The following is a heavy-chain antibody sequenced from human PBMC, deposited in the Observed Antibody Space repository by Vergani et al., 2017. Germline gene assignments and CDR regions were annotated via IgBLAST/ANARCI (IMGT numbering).Heavy chain of an antibody. CDR1: GYSISSGYY. CDR2: IYHSGST. J-gene: IGHJ4*02. Sequence: QVQLQESGPGLVKPSETLSLTCAVSGYSISSGYYWGWIRQPPGKGLEWIGSIYHSGSTYYNPSLKSRVTISVDTSKNQFSLKLSSVTAADTAVYYCARDRKISYFDYWGQGTLVTVSS. D-gene: IGHD3-3*02. CDR3: ARDRKISYFDY. V-gene: IGHV4-38-2*02.